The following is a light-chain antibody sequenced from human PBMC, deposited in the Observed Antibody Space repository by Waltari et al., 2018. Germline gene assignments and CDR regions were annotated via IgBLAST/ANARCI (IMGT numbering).Light chain of an antibody. J-gene: IGLJ3*02. V-gene: IGLV1-44*01. CDR2: RNA. Sequence: QSVLTQSPSASGTPGQRVTISCSGSSSNIGDNVVNWYQQLPGKAPKPLIYRNAQRPAGVPDRFSASKSGTSAALAISGLQSEDEADYYCAAWDDRMNGHWVFGGGTKVTVL. CDR3: AAWDDRMNGHWV. CDR1: SSNIGDNV.